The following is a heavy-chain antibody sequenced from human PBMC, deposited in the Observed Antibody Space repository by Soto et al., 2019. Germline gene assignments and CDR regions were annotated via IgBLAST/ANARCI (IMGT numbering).Heavy chain of an antibody. CDR3: AKENLGAPYFDS. Sequence: EVQLLESGGGLVQPGGSLRLSCAASRFTFSSFAMSWVRQAPGKGLERVSAISGNGGSTYYADSVKGRFTISRDNSKNTLFLQMNSLRAEDTAIYYCAKENLGAPYFDSWGRGTLVSVSS. V-gene: IGHV3-23*01. CDR2: ISGNGGST. J-gene: IGHJ4*02. D-gene: IGHD1-26*01. CDR1: RFTFSSFA.